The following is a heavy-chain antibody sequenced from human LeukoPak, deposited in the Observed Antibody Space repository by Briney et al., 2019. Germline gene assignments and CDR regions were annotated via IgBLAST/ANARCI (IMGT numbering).Heavy chain of an antibody. CDR1: GGSFSGYY. CDR2: INHSGST. Sequence: PSETLSLTCAVYGGSFSGYYWSWIRQPPGKGLEWIGEINHSGSTNYNPSLKSRVTISVDTSKNQFSLKLSSVTAADTAVNYCAGRYCSSTSCLYYFDYWGQGTLVTVSS. CDR3: AGRYCSSTSCLYYFDY. V-gene: IGHV4-34*01. D-gene: IGHD2-2*01. J-gene: IGHJ4*02.